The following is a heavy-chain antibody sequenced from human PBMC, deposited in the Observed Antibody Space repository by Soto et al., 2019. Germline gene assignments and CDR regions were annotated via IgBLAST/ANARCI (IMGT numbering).Heavy chain of an antibody. CDR3: ARAPRITLIRCYYCLAV. CDR2: ITPVFRAA. CDR1: GGTFDSYA. J-gene: IGHJ6*02. D-gene: IGHD3-10*01. Sequence: SVKVSCKALGGTFDSYAVSWVRHAPGQGLEWVGGITPVFRAADYAQKFQGRVTITADLSTRTSYMELPSLRSDDTAVYYCARAPRITLIRCYYCLAVWRQGTTGTV. V-gene: IGHV1-69*13.